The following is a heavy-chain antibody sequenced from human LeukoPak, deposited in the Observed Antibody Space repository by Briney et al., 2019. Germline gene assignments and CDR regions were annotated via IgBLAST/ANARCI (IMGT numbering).Heavy chain of an antibody. CDR2: INHSGST. V-gene: IGHV4-34*01. CDR3: ARLNYGLDV. J-gene: IGHJ6*02. CDR1: GGSFSGYY. Sequence: SETLSLTCAVYGGSFSGYYWSWIRQPPGKGLEWIGEINHSGSTNYNPSLKSRVTISVDTSKNQFSLMLSSVTAADTAVFYCARLNYGLDVWGQGATVTVSS.